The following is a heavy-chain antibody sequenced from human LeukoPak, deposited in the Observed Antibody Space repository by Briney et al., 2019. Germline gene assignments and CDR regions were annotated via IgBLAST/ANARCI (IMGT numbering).Heavy chain of an antibody. CDR1: GGSFSTYA. CDR3: ARPSSPVGATLFDY. Sequence: VASVKVSCKASGGSFSTYAISWVRQAPGQGLEWMGWINTNTGNPTYAQGFTGRFVFSLDTSVSTAYLQISSLKAEDTAVYYCARPSSPVGATLFDYWGQGTLVTVSS. J-gene: IGHJ4*02. D-gene: IGHD1-26*01. V-gene: IGHV7-4-1*02. CDR2: INTNTGNP.